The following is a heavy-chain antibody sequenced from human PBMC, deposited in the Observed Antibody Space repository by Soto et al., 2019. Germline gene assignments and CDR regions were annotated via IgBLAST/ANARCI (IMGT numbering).Heavy chain of an antibody. J-gene: IGHJ6*03. CDR3: ARLELGDYDDYYMDV. CDR2: INHSGST. Sequence: PSETLSLTCAVYGGSFSGYYWSWIRQPPGKGLEWIGEINHSGSTNYNPSLKSRVTISVDTSKNQFSLKLSSVTAADTAVYYCARLELGDYDDYYMDVWGKGTTVTVSS. V-gene: IGHV4-34*01. D-gene: IGHD1-7*01. CDR1: GGSFSGYY.